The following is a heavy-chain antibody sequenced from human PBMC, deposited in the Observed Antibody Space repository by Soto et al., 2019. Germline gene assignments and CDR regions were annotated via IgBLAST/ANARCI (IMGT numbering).Heavy chain of an antibody. V-gene: IGHV4-30-4*01. CDR3: ARIVESDYTIDFDL. Sequence: QVQLQESGPGLVKPSQTLSLTCTVPGGSISSGDYYWTWIRPPPGTGLEWIGYIYYSGSTNYNPYLSSRVTISVDTSTNQFSLNLSSVTAADTAVYYCARIVESDYTIDFDLWGRGTLVTVSS. CDR1: GGSISSGDYY. J-gene: IGHJ2*01. CDR2: IYYSGST. D-gene: IGHD3-3*01.